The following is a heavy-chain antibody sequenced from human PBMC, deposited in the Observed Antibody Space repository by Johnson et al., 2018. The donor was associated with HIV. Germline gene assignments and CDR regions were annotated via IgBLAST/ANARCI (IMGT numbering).Heavy chain of an antibody. V-gene: IGHV3-20*04. J-gene: IGHJ3*02. D-gene: IGHD6-6*01. CDR2: INWNGGST. CDR3: ARDRYSSSSGAFDI. Sequence: VQLVESGGGEVRPGGSLRLSCAASGFSFDDYGMSWVRQAAGKGLEWVSGINWNGGSTGYATSVKGRFTISRDNAKNSLYLQMNSLRAEDTALYYCARDRYSSSSGAFDIWGQGTMVTVSS. CDR1: GFSFDDYG.